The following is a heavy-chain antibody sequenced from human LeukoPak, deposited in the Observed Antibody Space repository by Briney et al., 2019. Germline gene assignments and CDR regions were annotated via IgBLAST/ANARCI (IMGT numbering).Heavy chain of an antibody. V-gene: IGHV3-23*01. CDR2: ISGSGGST. J-gene: IGHJ4*02. Sequence: AGGSLRLSCAASGFTFSNYAMSWVRQAPGKGLEWVSVISGSGGSTYYADSVKGRFTISRDNAENSLYLQMNSLRVEDTVFYYCARDLAYSRLDYWGQGMLVTVSS. CDR3: ARDLAYSRLDY. D-gene: IGHD5-18*01. CDR1: GFTFSNYA.